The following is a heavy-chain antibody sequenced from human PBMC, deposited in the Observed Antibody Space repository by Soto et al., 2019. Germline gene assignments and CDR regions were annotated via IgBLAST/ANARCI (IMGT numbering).Heavy chain of an antibody. CDR1: VFTYSNYA. CDR2: ISASSSPI. J-gene: IGHJ1*01. V-gene: IGHV3-48*02. CDR3: TRDFTWSEVY. D-gene: IGHD3-3*01. Sequence: PGGSLRLSCAASVFTYSNYAMNLVRQAPDKGLEWVSYISASSSPIYGADSVKGRFTISREDAKNSLYPQTNSLRDEDTAVYYCTRDFTWSEVYWGQGVQVTVSS.